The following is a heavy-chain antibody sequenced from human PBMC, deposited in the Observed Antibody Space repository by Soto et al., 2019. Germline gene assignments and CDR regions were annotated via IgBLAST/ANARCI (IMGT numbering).Heavy chain of an antibody. D-gene: IGHD1-26*01. CDR1: GGYISSYY. CDR2: IYYSGST. CDR3: ARDSHYTEYYFDY. V-gene: IGHV4-59*01. J-gene: IGHJ4*02. Sequence: PSETLSLTCTVSGGYISSYYWSWIRQPPGKGLEWIGYIYYSGSTNYNPAPKSRDTIPVDTSKNQFSLKLSSVTAADTAVYYCARDSHYTEYYFDYWGQGTLVTV.